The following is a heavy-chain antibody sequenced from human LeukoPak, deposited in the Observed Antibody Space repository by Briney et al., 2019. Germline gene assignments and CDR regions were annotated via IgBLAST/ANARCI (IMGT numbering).Heavy chain of an antibody. J-gene: IGHJ4*02. V-gene: IGHV3-7*04. D-gene: IGHD1-7*01. CDR3: ARGPATYNWNYFFDF. CDR2: IKQDGSEK. CDR1: GFTFSSYW. Sequence: GGSVRLSCEASGFTFSSYWLNWVRQAPGQGLEWVANIKQDGSEKFYLDSVKGRFTVSRDNAKNSLFLQMDSLRAEDTAVFYCARGPATYNWNYFFDFWGQGTLVTVSS.